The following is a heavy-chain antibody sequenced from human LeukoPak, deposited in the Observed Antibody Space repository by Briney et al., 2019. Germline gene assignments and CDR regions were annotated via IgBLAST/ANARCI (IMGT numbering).Heavy chain of an antibody. CDR2: IYYSGST. CDR1: GGSISSYY. J-gene: IGHJ4*02. D-gene: IGHD2-8*01. Sequence: SETLSLTCTVSGGSISSYYWSWIRQPPGKGLEWIGYIYYSGSTNYNPSLKSRVTISVDTSKNRFSLKLSSVTAADTAVYYCARVYCTNGVCPFDYWGQGTLVTVSS. V-gene: IGHV4-59*01. CDR3: ARVYCTNGVCPFDY.